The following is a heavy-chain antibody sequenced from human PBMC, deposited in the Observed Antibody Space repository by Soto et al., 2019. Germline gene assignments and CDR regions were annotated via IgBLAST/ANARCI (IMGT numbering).Heavy chain of an antibody. CDR3: ARDISRICGNCRPDFDF. CDR1: GFTFSDYY. J-gene: IGHJ4*02. Sequence: QVQLVESGGGLVKPGGSLRLSCAASGFTFSDYYISWIRQAPGQVMEWVSHMSSSSSYTNYADYGKGRLTISRDHAKNPLYLQINSLRAEDAAMYFCARDISRICGNCRPDFDFWGQGTLVTVSS. D-gene: IGHD2-15*01. CDR2: MSSSSSYT. V-gene: IGHV3-11*05.